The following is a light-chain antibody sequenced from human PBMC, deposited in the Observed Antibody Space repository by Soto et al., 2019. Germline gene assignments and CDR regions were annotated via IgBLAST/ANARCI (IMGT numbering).Light chain of an antibody. CDR2: GAS. Sequence: DTVMTQSPATLSVSPGETATLSCRASESVGSNLAWYQQKPGQAPRLLIYGASTRATGIPARLSGSGSGTEFTLTISSLQSEDSAVYYCQQYDNWPPWTSGQGTKVEI. CDR1: ESVGSN. J-gene: IGKJ1*01. CDR3: QQYDNWPPWT. V-gene: IGKV3-15*01.